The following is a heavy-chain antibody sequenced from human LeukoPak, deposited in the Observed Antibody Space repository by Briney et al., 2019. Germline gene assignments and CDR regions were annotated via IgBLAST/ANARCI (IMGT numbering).Heavy chain of an antibody. CDR2: IHYSGST. CDR3: ARERLPGVTTVTRWFDP. V-gene: IGHV4-59*01. CDR1: DGSISSYY. D-gene: IGHD4-17*01. J-gene: IGHJ5*02. Sequence: SETLSLTCTVSDGSISSYYWSWIRQPPGKGLEWIGHIHYSGSTNYNSSLKSRVTISVDTSKNQFFLKLSSVTAADTAVYYCARERLPGVTTVTRWFDPWGQGTLATVSS.